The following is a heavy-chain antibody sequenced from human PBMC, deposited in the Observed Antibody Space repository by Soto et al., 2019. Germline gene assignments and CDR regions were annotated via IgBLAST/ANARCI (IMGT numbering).Heavy chain of an antibody. CDR3: ARGLMTTVTTRDYYGMDV. CDR2: IIPIFGTA. Sequence: GASVKVSCKASGGTFSSYAISWVRQAPGQGLEWMVVIIPIFGTANYAQKFQGRVTITADESTSTAYMELSSPRSEDTAVYYCARGLMTTVTTRDYYGMDVWGQGTTVTVSS. V-gene: IGHV1-69*13. CDR1: GGTFSSYA. J-gene: IGHJ6*02. D-gene: IGHD4-4*01.